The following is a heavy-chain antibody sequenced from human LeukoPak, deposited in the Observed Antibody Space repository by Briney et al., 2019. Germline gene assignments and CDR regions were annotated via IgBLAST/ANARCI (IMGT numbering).Heavy chain of an antibody. Sequence: PGGSLRLSCAASGFTFSSYAMHWVRQAPGKGLEWVAVISYDGSNKYYADSVKGRFTISRENAKNSLYLQMNNVRAGDTAVYYCATGVRPPPYNIDSWYFGLWGRGTLVTVSS. D-gene: IGHD3-10*01. CDR1: GFTFSSYA. CDR3: ATGVRPPPYNIDSWYFGL. V-gene: IGHV3-30*14. J-gene: IGHJ2*01. CDR2: ISYDGSNK.